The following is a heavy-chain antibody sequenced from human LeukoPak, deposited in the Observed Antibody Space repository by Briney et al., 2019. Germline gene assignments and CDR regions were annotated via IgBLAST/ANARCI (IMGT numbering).Heavy chain of an antibody. V-gene: IGHV4-39*01. CDR1: GGSISSSSYY. CDR2: IYYSGDT. D-gene: IGHD6-19*01. Sequence: SETLSLTCTVSGGSISSSSYYWGWIRQPPGKGLEWIGSIYYSGDTYYNPSLKSRRVTISVDTSKNQFSLRLSSVTAADTAVYNCARHQWHYYYYMGVWGKGSTVTVSS. J-gene: IGHJ6*03. CDR3: ARHQWHYYYYMGV.